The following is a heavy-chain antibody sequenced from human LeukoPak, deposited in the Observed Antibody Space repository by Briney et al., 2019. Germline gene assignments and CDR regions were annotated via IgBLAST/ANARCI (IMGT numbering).Heavy chain of an antibody. V-gene: IGHV4-59*08. J-gene: IGHJ1*01. Sequence: SETLSLTCTVSGGSISSYYWSWIRQPPGKGLEWIGYIYYSGSTNYNPSLKSRVTISVDTSKNQFSLKLSSVTAADTAVYCCASLGYYYDSSGYYFTYFQHWGQGTLVTVSS. CDR1: GGSISSYY. D-gene: IGHD3-22*01. CDR3: ASLGYYYDSSGYYFTYFQH. CDR2: IYYSGST.